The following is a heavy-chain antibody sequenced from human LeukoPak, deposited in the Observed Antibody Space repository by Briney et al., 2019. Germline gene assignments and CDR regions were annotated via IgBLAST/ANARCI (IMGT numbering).Heavy chain of an antibody. CDR3: AKNIVGALRGGAFDI. D-gene: IGHD1-26*01. CDR2: ISGRGGTT. J-gene: IGHJ3*02. V-gene: IGHV3-23*01. Sequence: GGSLRLSCAASKFIFSSYALTWVRQAPGKGLEWVSAISGRGGTTYYADSVKGRFTISRDNFKNTLYLQMNSLRAEDTAVYYCAKNIVGALRGGAFDIWGQGTMVTVSS. CDR1: KFIFSSYA.